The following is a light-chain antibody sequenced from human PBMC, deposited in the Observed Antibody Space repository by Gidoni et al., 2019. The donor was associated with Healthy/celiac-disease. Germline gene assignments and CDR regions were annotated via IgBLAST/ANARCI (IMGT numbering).Light chain of an antibody. CDR2: WAS. Sequence: DIVMTQSPDSLAVSPGERATINCKSSQSGLYSSNNKNYLAWYQQKPGQPPKLLIYWASTRESGVPDRFSGSGSGTDFTLTISSLQAEDVAVYYCQQYYSTPPTFGQGTKVEIK. V-gene: IGKV4-1*01. CDR3: QQYYSTPPT. CDR1: QSGLYSSNNKNY. J-gene: IGKJ1*01.